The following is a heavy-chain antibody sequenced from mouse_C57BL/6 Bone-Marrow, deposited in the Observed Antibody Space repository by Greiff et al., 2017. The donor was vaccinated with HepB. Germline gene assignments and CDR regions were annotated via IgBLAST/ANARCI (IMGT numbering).Heavy chain of an antibody. J-gene: IGHJ1*03. D-gene: IGHD1-1*01. CDR1: GYTFTSYW. V-gene: IGHV1-5*01. CDR3: TRPTPVVRYFDV. Sequence: EVQLQQSGTVLARPGASVKMSCKTSGYTFTSYWMHWVKQRPGQGLEWIGAIYPGNSDTSYNQKFKGKAKLTAVTSASTAYMELSSLTNEDAAVYYCTRPTPVVRYFDVWGTGTTVTVSS. CDR2: IYPGNSDT.